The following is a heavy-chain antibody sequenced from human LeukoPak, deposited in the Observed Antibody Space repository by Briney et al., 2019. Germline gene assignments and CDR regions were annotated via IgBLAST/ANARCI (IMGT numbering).Heavy chain of an antibody. CDR3: ARTAYAYYDSSGYYEEWFDP. D-gene: IGHD3-22*01. J-gene: IGHJ5*02. Sequence: PSETLSLTCAVSGGSISSGGYSWSWIRQPPGKGLKWIGYIYHSGSTYYNPSLKSRVTISVDRSKNQFSLKLSSVTAADTAVYYCARTAYAYYDSSGYYEEWFDPWGQGTLVTVSS. CDR1: GGSISSGGYS. CDR2: IYHSGST. V-gene: IGHV4-30-2*01.